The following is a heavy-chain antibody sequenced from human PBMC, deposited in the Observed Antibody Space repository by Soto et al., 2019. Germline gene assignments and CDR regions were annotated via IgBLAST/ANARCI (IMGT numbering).Heavy chain of an antibody. Sequence: GGSLRLSCAASGFTFDDYVMHWVRQAPGKGLEWVSGISWNSGSIGYADSVKGRFTISRDNAKNSLYLQMNSLRAEDTALYYCAKDRDYCSGGSCYSFDPWGQGTLVTVSS. CDR2: ISWNSGSI. D-gene: IGHD2-15*01. CDR3: AKDRDYCSGGSCYSFDP. J-gene: IGHJ5*02. CDR1: GFTFDDYV. V-gene: IGHV3-9*01.